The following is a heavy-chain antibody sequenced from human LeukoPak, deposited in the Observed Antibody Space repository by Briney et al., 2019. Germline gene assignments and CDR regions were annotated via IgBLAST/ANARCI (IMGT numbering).Heavy chain of an antibody. CDR2: MNPNSGNT. J-gene: IGHJ3*02. CDR1: GYTFTSYD. CDR3: ALVAATGDDAFDI. D-gene: IGHD2-15*01. Sequence: ASVKVSCMASGYTFTSYDINWVRQATGQGLEWMGWMNPNSGNTGYAQKFQGRVTMTRNTSISTAYMELSSLRSEDTAVYYCALVAATGDDAFDIWGQGTMVTVSS. V-gene: IGHV1-8*01.